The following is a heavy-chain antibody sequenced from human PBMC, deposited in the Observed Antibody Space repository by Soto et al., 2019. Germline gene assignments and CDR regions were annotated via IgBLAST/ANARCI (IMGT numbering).Heavy chain of an antibody. CDR3: ASTTRVIFGYLHWFDP. Sequence: VASVKVSCKASGYTFTSYDINWVRQATGQGLEWMGWMNPNSGNTGYAQKFQGRVTMTRNTSISTAYMELSSLRSEDTAVYYCASTTRVIFGYLHWFDPWGEGTLVTVSS. CDR1: GYTFTSYD. CDR2: MNPNSGNT. V-gene: IGHV1-8*01. J-gene: IGHJ5*02. D-gene: IGHD3-3*01.